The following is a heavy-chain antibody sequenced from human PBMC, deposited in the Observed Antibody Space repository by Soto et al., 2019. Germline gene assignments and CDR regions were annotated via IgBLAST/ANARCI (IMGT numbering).Heavy chain of an antibody. CDR2: ISAYNGNT. V-gene: IGHV1-18*01. CDR3: AGAWLVGYRYFDL. Sequence: QVQLMQSGAEVKKPGASVKVSCKASGYTFTTYGISWVRQAPGQGLEWMGWISAYNGNTNYAQKLKGRVTMTTDTSTSTAYVERRSLSSDDTAVYYCAGAWLVGYRYFDLWGRGTLVTVSS. D-gene: IGHD6-19*01. CDR1: GYTFTTYG. J-gene: IGHJ2*01.